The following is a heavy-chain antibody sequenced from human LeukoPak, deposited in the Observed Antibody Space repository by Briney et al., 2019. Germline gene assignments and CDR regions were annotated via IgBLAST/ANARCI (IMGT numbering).Heavy chain of an antibody. J-gene: IGHJ4*02. CDR2: IYYSGST. D-gene: IGHD1-26*01. V-gene: IGHV4-59*08. CDR3: ARLPPIVGAPY. Sequence: SETLSHTCTVSGGSISSYYWSRIRQPPGKGLEWIGYIYYSGSTNYNPSLKSRVTISVDTSKNQFSLKLSSVTAADTAVYYCARLPPIVGAPYWGQGTLVTVSS. CDR1: GGSISSYY.